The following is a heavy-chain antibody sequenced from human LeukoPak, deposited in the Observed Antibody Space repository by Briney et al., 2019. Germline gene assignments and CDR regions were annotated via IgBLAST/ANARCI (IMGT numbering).Heavy chain of an antibody. Sequence: PSETLSLTCAVYGGSFSGYYWTWIRQPPGKGLEWIGEMNHSGSANYNPSLKSRVTISVDTSKNQCSLKLSSVTAADTAVYYCARAITIFGVVNDYWGQGTLVTVSS. J-gene: IGHJ4*02. D-gene: IGHD3-3*01. CDR2: MNHSGSA. CDR1: GGSFSGYY. CDR3: ARAITIFGVVNDY. V-gene: IGHV4-34*01.